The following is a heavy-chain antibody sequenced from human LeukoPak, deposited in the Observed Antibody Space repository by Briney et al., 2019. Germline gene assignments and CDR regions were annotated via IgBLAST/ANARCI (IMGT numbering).Heavy chain of an antibody. D-gene: IGHD1-26*01. J-gene: IGHJ4*02. CDR1: GFTFSNYG. V-gene: IGHV3-30*02. CDR2: IRVDGSNT. CDR3: AKVRSGWELLDY. Sequence: GSLRLSCAASGFTFSNYGMHWVRQALGKGLEWVAFIRVDGSNTYYVDSVKGRFTISRDNSKNTLYLQMNSLRAEDTAVYYCAKVRSGWELLDYWGQGTLVTVSS.